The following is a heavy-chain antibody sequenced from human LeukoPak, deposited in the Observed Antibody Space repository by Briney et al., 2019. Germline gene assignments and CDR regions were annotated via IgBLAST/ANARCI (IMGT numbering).Heavy chain of an antibody. J-gene: IGHJ4*02. CDR1: GFTFSSYS. Sequence: GGSLRLSCAASGFTFSSYSMNWVRQAPGKGLEWVSYISSSSSTIYYADSVKGRFTISRDNAKNSLYLQMNSLRAEDTAVYYCAREGGDSWNDFFDYWGQGTLVTVSS. D-gene: IGHD1-1*01. V-gene: IGHV3-48*04. CDR3: AREGGDSWNDFFDY. CDR2: ISSSSSTI.